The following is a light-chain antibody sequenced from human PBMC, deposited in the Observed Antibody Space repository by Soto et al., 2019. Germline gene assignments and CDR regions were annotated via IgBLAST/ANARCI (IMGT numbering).Light chain of an antibody. CDR3: QSYDNSLNHVV. CDR1: SSNIGSFYD. V-gene: IGLV1-40*01. CDR2: GDN. J-gene: IGLJ2*01. Sequence: QSVLTQPPSVSGAPGQRVTIPCTGSSSNIGSFYDVHWYQQLPGTVPKLLIYGDNNWPSGVPDRFSGSKSGTAASLAITGLQAEDEADYYCQSYDNSLNHVVFGGGTKVTVL.